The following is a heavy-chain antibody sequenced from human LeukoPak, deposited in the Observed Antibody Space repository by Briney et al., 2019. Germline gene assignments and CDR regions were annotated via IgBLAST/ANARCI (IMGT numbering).Heavy chain of an antibody. CDR2: IIPILGIA. Sequence: GASVKVSCKASGGTFSSYTISWVRQAPGQGLEWMGRIIPILGIANYAQKFQGRVTITADKSTSTAYMELSSLRSEDTAVYYCATDRRRTNTAMADYWGRGTLVTVSS. CDR1: GGTFSSYT. J-gene: IGHJ4*02. CDR3: ATDRRRTNTAMADY. V-gene: IGHV1-69*02. D-gene: IGHD5-18*01.